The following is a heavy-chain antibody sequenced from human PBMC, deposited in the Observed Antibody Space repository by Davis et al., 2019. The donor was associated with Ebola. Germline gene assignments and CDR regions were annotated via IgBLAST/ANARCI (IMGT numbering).Heavy chain of an antibody. J-gene: IGHJ4*02. CDR2: ISAYNGNT. D-gene: IGHD3-10*01. CDR1: GYTFTSYG. CDR3: ARGVTMVRGVTDFDY. Sequence: ASVKVSCKASGYTFTSYGISWVRQAPGQGLEWMGWISAYNGNTNYAQKLQGRVTMTTDTSTSTAYMELRSLRSDDTAVYYCARGVTMVRGVTDFDYWGQGTLVTVSS. V-gene: IGHV1-18*01.